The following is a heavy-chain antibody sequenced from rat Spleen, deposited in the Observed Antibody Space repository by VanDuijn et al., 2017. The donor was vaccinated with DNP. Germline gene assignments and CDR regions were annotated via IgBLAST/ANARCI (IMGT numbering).Heavy chain of an antibody. CDR1: GFIFSNYD. CDR3: TTHGASYSLNWFAY. Sequence: EVQLVESGGGLVQPGRSLKLSCAASGFIFSNYDMAWVRQAPTKGLEWVAYISPSGGSTYYRDSVKGRFTISRDNAKNTLYLQMDSLRSEDTVTYYCTTHGASYSLNWFAYWVQGTLVTVSS. J-gene: IGHJ3*01. CDR2: ISPSGGST. V-gene: IGHV5-27*01. D-gene: IGHD1-1*01.